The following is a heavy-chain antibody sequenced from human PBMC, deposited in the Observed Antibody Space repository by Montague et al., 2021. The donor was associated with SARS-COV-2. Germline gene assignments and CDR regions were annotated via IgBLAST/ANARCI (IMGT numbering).Heavy chain of an antibody. Sequence: PALVKPTQTLTLTCTFSGFSLNTSGVGVTWVRQPPGKALEWLAFIYWNDYKHYSPSVKSRITITKDTSKNQVVLIMTNMDPVDTATYYCARTYAPSAVAVDYWGQGTLVTVSS. CDR2: IYWNDYK. D-gene: IGHD6-19*01. CDR1: GFSLNTSGVG. V-gene: IGHV2-5*01. CDR3: ARTYAPSAVAVDY. J-gene: IGHJ4*02.